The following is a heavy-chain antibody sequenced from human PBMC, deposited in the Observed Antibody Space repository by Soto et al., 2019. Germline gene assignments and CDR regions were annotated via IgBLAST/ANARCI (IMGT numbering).Heavy chain of an antibody. CDR1: GFTFSSYG. CDR3: AKDGEYYGSGSPSRGMDV. D-gene: IGHD3-10*01. J-gene: IGHJ6*02. Sequence: QVQLVESGGGVVQPGRSLRLSCAASGFTFSSYGMHWVRQAPGKGLEWVAVISYDGSNKYYADSVKGRFTIARDNSKNTLYLQMNRLRAEDTAVYYCAKDGEYYGSGSPSRGMDVWGQGTTVTVSS. V-gene: IGHV3-30*18. CDR2: ISYDGSNK.